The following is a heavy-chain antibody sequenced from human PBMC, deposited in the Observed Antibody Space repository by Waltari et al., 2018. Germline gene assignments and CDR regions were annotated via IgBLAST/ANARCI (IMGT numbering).Heavy chain of an antibody. J-gene: IGHJ6*03. V-gene: IGHV1-69*04. CDR1: GGTFSSYA. Sequence: QVQLVQSGAEVKKPGSSVKVSCKASGGTFSSYAISWVRQAPGQGLEWMGGISPILGIANYAQNVQGRVTITADESTGTAYMGLSSLRSEDTAVYYCARAPVYMGYYYYYMDVWGKGTTVTVSS. D-gene: IGHD1-20*01. CDR3: ARAPVYMGYYYYYMDV. CDR2: ISPILGIA.